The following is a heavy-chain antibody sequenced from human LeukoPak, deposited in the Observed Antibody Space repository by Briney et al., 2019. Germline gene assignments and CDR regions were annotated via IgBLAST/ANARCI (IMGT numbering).Heavy chain of an antibody. Sequence: PGGSLRLSCAASGFTFNTYDMHWVRQAPGKGLEWVAVISTTGGITIYAESVKGRFTISRDNSENTLNLQMNSLREDDTAVYYCAREIRIAAAGADAFDIWGQGTMVTVSS. CDR1: GFTFNTYD. CDR2: ISTTGGIT. J-gene: IGHJ3*02. CDR3: AREIRIAAAGADAFDI. D-gene: IGHD6-13*01. V-gene: IGHV3-30*03.